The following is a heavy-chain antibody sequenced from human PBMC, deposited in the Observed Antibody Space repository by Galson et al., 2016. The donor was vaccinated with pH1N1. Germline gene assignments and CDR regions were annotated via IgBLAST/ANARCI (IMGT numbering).Heavy chain of an antibody. CDR1: GGSISSRNW. CDR2: IYHIWGT. J-gene: IGHJ5*02. CDR3: ARDGGDYGGAGQYKYFDT. Sequence: SETLSLTCAVSGGSISSRNWWSWVRQPPGQGLEWIGEIYHIWGTNYNPSLKSRVTISLDKSKNHFSLNLASVTAADTAVYYCARDGGDYGGAGQYKYFDTWGQGPLVTVSA. V-gene: IGHV4-4*02. D-gene: IGHD4-23*01.